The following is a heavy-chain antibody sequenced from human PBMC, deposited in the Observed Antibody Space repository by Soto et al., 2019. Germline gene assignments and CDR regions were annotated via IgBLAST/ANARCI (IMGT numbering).Heavy chain of an antibody. CDR3: ARDKVREYFQH. Sequence: EVQLVESGGGLVQPGGSLRLSCAASGFTVSSNYMSWVRQAPGKGLEWVSVIYSGGSTYYADSVKGRFTISRDNSKNTLDLQMNSLRAEDTAVYYCARDKVREYFQHGGQGTLGTVSS. J-gene: IGHJ1*01. CDR1: GFTVSSNY. CDR2: IYSGGST. V-gene: IGHV3-66*01.